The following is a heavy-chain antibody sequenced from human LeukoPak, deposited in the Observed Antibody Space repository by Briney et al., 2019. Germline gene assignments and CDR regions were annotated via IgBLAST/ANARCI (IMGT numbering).Heavy chain of an antibody. J-gene: IGHJ4*02. Sequence: GGSLRLPCAASGFTFSSYSMNWVRQAPGKGLEWVSYISSSSRTIYYADSVKGRFTISRDNGKNSLYLQLNSLRAEDTAVYYCATDRGFASFDYWGQGTLVTVPS. D-gene: IGHD3-3*01. CDR2: ISSSSRTI. V-gene: IGHV3-48*04. CDR1: GFTFSSYS. CDR3: ATDRGFASFDY.